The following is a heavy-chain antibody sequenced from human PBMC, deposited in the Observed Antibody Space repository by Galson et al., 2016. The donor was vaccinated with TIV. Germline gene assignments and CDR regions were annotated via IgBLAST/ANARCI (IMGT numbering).Heavy chain of an antibody. CDR3: ARGHYYDSSGYSFDL. V-gene: IGHV1-8*01. CDR1: GYTFTSFD. D-gene: IGHD3-22*01. CDR2: MSPSNGNT. J-gene: IGHJ4*02. Sequence: SVKASCKASGYTFTSFDISWIRQAPGQGLEWMGWMSPSNGNTGYAQKFRGRITMTRHPSTTTVYMELSGLTSEDTAVYYCARGHYYDSSGYSFDLWGQGTLVTVSS.